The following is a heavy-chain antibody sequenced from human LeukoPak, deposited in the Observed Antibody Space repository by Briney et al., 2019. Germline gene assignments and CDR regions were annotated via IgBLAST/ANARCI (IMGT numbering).Heavy chain of an antibody. V-gene: IGHV4-38-2*01. CDR1: GFSIGGAYY. CDR2: IHHSGST. Sequence: SETLSLTCAVSGFSIGGAYYWGWIRQPPGKGLQWIGHIHHSGSTYYGPSLKSRVTISLDTSKNQFSLKLTSVTAADTAVYYCVRFDANSVAVDSWGQGALVTVSS. CDR3: VRFDANSVAVDS. D-gene: IGHD3-9*01. J-gene: IGHJ4*02.